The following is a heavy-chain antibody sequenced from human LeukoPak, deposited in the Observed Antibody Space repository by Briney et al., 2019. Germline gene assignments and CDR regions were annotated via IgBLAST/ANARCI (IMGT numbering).Heavy chain of an antibody. D-gene: IGHD3-22*01. CDR1: GFTFSNSG. CDR3: ARAYYYDSSDAFDI. V-gene: IGHV3-30*03. CDR2: ISYDGSNK. Sequence: GGSLRLSCAASGFTFSNSGMSWVRQAPGKGLEWVAVISYDGSNKYYADSVKGRFTISRDNSKNTLYLQMNSLRAEDTAVYYCARAYYYDSSDAFDIWGQGTMVTVSS. J-gene: IGHJ3*02.